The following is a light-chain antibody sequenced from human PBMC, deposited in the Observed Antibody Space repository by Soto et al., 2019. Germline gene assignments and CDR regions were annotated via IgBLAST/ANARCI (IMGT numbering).Light chain of an antibody. Sequence: IVMTQSPGTLSVSPGERATLSCRASQSVSSNLAWYQQKAGQAPRLLMYGASSRATGIPDRFSGSGSGTDFTLTITRLEPEDLAVYYCQQYGSSHRTFGQGTKVDIK. CDR1: QSVSSN. CDR2: GAS. V-gene: IGKV3-20*01. CDR3: QQYGSSHRT. J-gene: IGKJ1*01.